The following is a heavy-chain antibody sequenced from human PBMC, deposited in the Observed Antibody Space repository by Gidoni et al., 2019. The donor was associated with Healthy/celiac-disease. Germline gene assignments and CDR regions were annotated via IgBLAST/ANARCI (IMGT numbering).Heavy chain of an antibody. CDR2: ICSDGST. CDR1: GGSIRSRSHY. V-gene: IGHV4-39*01. CDR3: ARQESSAGWPYYFDF. J-gene: IGHJ4*02. Sequence: QLQLQESVPGLVKPSETLSLTCTVSGGSIRSRSHYWCRLRHPPGKGLEWIGNICSDGSTYYNPSLKSRVAISVDTSRNQFSLKRTSVTAADTAVFYCARQESSAGWPYYFDFWGQGTLVTVSS. D-gene: IGHD6-13*01.